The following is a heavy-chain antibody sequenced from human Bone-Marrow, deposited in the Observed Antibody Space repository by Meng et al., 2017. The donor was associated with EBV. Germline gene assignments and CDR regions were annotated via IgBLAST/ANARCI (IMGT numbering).Heavy chain of an antibody. CDR3: ARDRTSNRFDY. J-gene: IGHJ4*02. Sequence: EVQLEESGVXLVKPGESLXLSCAASGFTLRSYSMNWVRLAPGKGLEWVSSISSNSIDIYYADLVKGRFTISRDNAKNSLFLQMNSLRAEDTAVYYCARDRTSNRFDYWGQGTLVTVSS. V-gene: IGHV3-21*01. CDR1: GFTLRSYS. D-gene: IGHD2-8*01. CDR2: ISSNSIDI.